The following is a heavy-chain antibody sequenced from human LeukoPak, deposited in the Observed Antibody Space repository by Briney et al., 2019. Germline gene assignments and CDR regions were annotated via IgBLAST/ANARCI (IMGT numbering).Heavy chain of an antibody. V-gene: IGHV3-23*01. CDR1: GFTFSNYG. CDR3: AKAGAVVVVAAKYFDY. J-gene: IGHJ4*02. Sequence: GGTLRLSCAASGFTFSNYGMSWVRQAPGKGPEWVSAISGSGGSTYYADSVKGRFTISRDNSKNTLYLQMNSLRAEDTAVYYCAKAGAVVVVAAKYFDYWGQGTLVTVSS. D-gene: IGHD2-15*01. CDR2: ISGSGGST.